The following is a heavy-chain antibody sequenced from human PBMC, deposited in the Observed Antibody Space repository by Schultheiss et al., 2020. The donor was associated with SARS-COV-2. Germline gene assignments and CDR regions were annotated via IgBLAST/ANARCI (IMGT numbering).Heavy chain of an antibody. D-gene: IGHD3-9*01. V-gene: IGHV3-23*01. CDR2: MTSFGGTV. CDR1: GFTFSSYA. J-gene: IGHJ4*02. CDR3: ARDYDILTGYYISETY. Sequence: GGSLRLSCAASGFTFSSYAMSWVRQAPGKGLEWVAYMTSFGGTVSYADSVRGRFTISRDNSKNTLYLQMNSLRAEDTAVYYCARDYDILTGYYISETYWGQGTLVTVSS.